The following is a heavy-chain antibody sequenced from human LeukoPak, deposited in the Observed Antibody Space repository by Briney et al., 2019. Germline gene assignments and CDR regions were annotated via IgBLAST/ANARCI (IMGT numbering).Heavy chain of an antibody. J-gene: IGHJ4*02. V-gene: IGHV3-30-3*01. CDR1: GFTFSSYA. CDR3: ARGPLRGGAFDY. Sequence: PGGSLRLSCAASGFTFSSYATHWVREAPGKGLEGVAVISYDGSNKYYADSVKGRFTISRDNSKNTLYLQMNSPRAEDTAVYYCARGPLRGGAFDYWGQGTLVTVSS. D-gene: IGHD3-16*01. CDR2: ISYDGSNK.